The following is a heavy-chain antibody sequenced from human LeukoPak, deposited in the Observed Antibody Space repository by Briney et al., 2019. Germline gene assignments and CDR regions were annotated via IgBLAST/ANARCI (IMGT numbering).Heavy chain of an antibody. CDR2: MNPNSGNT. CDR3: ARAPSGYDYNWFDP. V-gene: IGHV1-8*02. CDR1: GYTFTSYD. Sequence: ASVKVSCKASGYTFTSYDINWVRQATGQGLEWMGWMNPNSGNTGYAQKLQGRVTMTTDTSTSTAYMELSSLRSEDTAVYYCARAPSGYDYNWFDPWGQGTLVTVSS. D-gene: IGHD5-12*01. J-gene: IGHJ5*02.